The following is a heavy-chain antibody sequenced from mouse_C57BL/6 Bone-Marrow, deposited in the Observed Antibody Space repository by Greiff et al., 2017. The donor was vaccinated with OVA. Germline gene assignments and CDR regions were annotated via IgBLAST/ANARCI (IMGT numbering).Heavy chain of an antibody. CDR1: GFTFSSYA. V-gene: IGHV5-9-1*02. Sequence: EVKLVESGEGLVKPGGSLKLSCAASGFTFSSYALSWVRQTPEKRLEWVAYISSGGDYIYYAYTVKGRFTISRDNARNTLYLHMSNLKSEDTAMYYCKRGAQDGYYSYYAMDYWGQGTSVTVAS. CDR2: ISSGGDYI. D-gene: IGHD2-3*01. J-gene: IGHJ4*01. CDR3: KRGAQDGYYSYYAMDY.